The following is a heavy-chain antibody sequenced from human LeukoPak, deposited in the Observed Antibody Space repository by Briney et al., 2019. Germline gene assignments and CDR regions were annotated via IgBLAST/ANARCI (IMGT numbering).Heavy chain of an antibody. CDR2: IYYSGST. V-gene: IGHV4-39*01. CDR3: ARPTYYYDSSGHDAFDI. Sequence: SETLSLTCTVSGGSISSSSYYWGWLRQPPGKGLEWIGSIYYSGSTYYNPSLKSRVTISVDTSKNQFSLKLSSVTAADTAVYYCARPTYYYDSSGHDAFDIWGQGTMVTVSS. CDR1: GGSISSSSYY. D-gene: IGHD3-22*01. J-gene: IGHJ3*02.